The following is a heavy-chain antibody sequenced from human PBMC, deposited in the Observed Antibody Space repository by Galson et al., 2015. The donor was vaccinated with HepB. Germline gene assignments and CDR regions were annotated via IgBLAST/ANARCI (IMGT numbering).Heavy chain of an antibody. J-gene: IGHJ5*02. CDR3: ARGGSAAAVKRSWFDP. V-gene: IGHV5-10-1*01. D-gene: IGHD6-13*01. CDR2: IDPSDSYT. CDR1: GYSFTSYW. Sequence: QSGAEVKKPGESLRISCKGSGYSFTSYWISWVRQMPGKGLEWMGRIDPSDSYTNYSPSFQGHVTISADKSISTAYLQWSSLKASDTAMYYCARGGSAAAVKRSWFDPWGQGTLVTVSS.